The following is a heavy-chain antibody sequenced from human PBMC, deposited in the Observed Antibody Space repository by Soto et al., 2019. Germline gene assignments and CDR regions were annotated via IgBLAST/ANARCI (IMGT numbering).Heavy chain of an antibody. CDR2: IRGGGNT. CDR3: VRENYYYGMDV. Sequence: EVQLVESGGGLVQPGGSLRLSCAASGFTVSTDWMYWVRQAPGNGLEWVSVIRGGGNTFYADSVEGRFTISRDNSKNTVYLQMNSLRAEDTAVYYCVRENYYYGMDVWGQGTTVSVSS. CDR1: GFTVSTDW. J-gene: IGHJ6*02. V-gene: IGHV3-66*01.